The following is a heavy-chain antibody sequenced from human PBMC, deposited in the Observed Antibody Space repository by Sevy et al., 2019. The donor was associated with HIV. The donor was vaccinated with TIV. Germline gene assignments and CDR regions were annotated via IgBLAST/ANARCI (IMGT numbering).Heavy chain of an antibody. D-gene: IGHD3-3*01. CDR1: GGSISSGGYY. V-gene: IGHV4-31*03. Sequence: TLSLTCTVSGGSISSGGYYWSWIRQHPGKGLEWIGYIYYSGSTYYNPSLKSRVTISVDTSKNQFSLKLSSVTAADTAVYYCARGYYDFWSGYYTATSRYYYYGMDVWGQGTTVTVSS. J-gene: IGHJ6*02. CDR2: IYYSGST. CDR3: ARGYYDFWSGYYTATSRYYYYGMDV.